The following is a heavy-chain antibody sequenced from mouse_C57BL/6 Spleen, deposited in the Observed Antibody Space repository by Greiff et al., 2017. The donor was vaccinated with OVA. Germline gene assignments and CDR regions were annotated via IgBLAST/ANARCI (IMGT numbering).Heavy chain of an antibody. Sequence: EVQLQQSGAELVRPGASVKLSCTASGFNIKDDYMHWVKQRPEQGLEWIGWIDPENGDTEYASKFQGKATITADTSSNTAYLQLSSLTSEDTAVYYCTTEYYSDAYWGQGTLVTVSA. D-gene: IGHD2-12*01. CDR1: GFNIKDDY. J-gene: IGHJ3*01. V-gene: IGHV14-4*01. CDR3: TTEYYSDAY. CDR2: IDPENGDT.